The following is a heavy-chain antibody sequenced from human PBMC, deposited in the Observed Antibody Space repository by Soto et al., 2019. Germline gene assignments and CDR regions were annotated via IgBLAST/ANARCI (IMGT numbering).Heavy chain of an antibody. J-gene: IGHJ6*02. Sequence: SETLSLTCTVSGGSVSSGSYYWSWIRQPPGKGLEWIGYIYYSGSTNYNPSLKSRVTMTRDTSISTAYMELSRLRSDDTAVYYCARVSGYGMDVWGQGTTVTVSS. CDR3: ARVSGYGMDV. V-gene: IGHV4-61*01. CDR1: GGSVSSGSYY. CDR2: IYYSGST.